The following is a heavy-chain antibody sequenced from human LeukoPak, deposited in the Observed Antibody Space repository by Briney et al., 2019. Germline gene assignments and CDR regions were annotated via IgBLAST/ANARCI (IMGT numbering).Heavy chain of an antibody. CDR1: GFTFSNAW. CDR3: AKDGRGVADY. CDR2: IRYDGSNK. D-gene: IGHD2-15*01. Sequence: PGGSLRLSCAASGFTFSNAWMSWVRQAPGKGLEWVAFIRYDGSNKYYADSVKGRFTISRDNSKNTLYLQMNSLRAEDTAVYYCAKDGRGVADYWGQGTLVTVSS. V-gene: IGHV3-30*02. J-gene: IGHJ4*02.